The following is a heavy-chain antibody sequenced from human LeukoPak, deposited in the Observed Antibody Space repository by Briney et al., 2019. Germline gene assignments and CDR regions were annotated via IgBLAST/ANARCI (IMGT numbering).Heavy chain of an antibody. CDR3: ARDQLTAMVHFDY. Sequence: GGSLRLSCAASGFTFSSYEMNWVRQAPGKGPEWVSYISSSGSTIYYADSVKGRFTISRDNAKNSLYLQMNSLRAEDTAVYYCARDQLTAMVHFDYWGQGTLVTVSS. J-gene: IGHJ4*02. D-gene: IGHD5-18*01. CDR2: ISSSGSTI. CDR1: GFTFSSYE. V-gene: IGHV3-48*03.